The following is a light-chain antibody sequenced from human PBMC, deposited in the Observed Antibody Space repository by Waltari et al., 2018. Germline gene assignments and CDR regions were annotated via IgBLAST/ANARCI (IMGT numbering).Light chain of an antibody. CDR1: QGISSY. CDR2: AAS. V-gene: IGKV1-17*01. J-gene: IGKJ4*01. Sequence: DIQMTQSPSSLSASVGDTVTITCRASQGISSYLNWFQQKPGKAPKFLIYAASSLESGVPSRFSGSGSGTECTLTISSLQPEDFAVYYCLQHNSYPLTFGGGTKVEIK. CDR3: LQHNSYPLT.